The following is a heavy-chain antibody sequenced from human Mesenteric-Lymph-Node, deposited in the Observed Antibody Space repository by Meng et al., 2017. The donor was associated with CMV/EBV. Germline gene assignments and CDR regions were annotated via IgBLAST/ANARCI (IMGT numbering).Heavy chain of an antibody. J-gene: IGHJ4*02. V-gene: IGHV3-7*01. CDR2: IKEDGSEI. CDR1: GFTFRRYW. D-gene: IGHD3-22*01. CDR3: ARGLLYDSSGYDLPRFDF. Sequence: GESLKISCAASGFTFRRYWMSWIRQAPGKGLEWVANIKEDGSEIYYVDSVKGRFTISRDNAKNSLYLQMNSLRAEDTAVYYSARGLLYDSSGYDLPRFDFWGQGTLVTVSS.